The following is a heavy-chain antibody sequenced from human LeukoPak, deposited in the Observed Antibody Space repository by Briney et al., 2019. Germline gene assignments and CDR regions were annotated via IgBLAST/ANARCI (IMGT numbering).Heavy chain of an antibody. CDR1: GGSISSYY. J-gene: IGHJ6*02. Sequence: SETLSLTCTVSGGSISSYYWSWIRQPPGKGPEWIGYIYYSGSTNYNPSLKSRVTISVDTSKNQFSLKLSSVTAADTAVYYCARSSSTNEAGYYYGVDVWGQGTTVTVSS. CDR3: ARSSSTNEAGYYYGVDV. CDR2: IYYSGST. D-gene: IGHD6-13*01. V-gene: IGHV4-59*12.